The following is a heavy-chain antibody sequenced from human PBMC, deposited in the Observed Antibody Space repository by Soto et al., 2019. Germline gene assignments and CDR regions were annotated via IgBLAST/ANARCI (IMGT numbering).Heavy chain of an antibody. D-gene: IGHD3-22*01. J-gene: IGHJ4*02. Sequence: ASVKVSCKASGGTFSSYAISWVRQAPGQGLEWMGGIIPIFGTANYAQKFQGRVTITADESTSTAYMELSSLRSEDTAVYYCARDLDSSGYLLDYWGQGTLVTVSS. CDR3: ARDLDSSGYLLDY. CDR2: IIPIFGTA. CDR1: GGTFSSYA. V-gene: IGHV1-69*13.